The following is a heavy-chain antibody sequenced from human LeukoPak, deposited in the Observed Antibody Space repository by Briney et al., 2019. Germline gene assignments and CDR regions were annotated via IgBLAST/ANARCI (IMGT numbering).Heavy chain of an antibody. J-gene: IGHJ5*02. Sequence: ASVKVSCKSSGYTFTTYGITWVRQAPGQGLEWMGWISTYNGNTNYALKLQGRLTMTTDTSTTTAYMELRSLRSDDTAVYYCARGGVDCSGGSCPALNWFDPWGQGTLVTVSS. CDR3: ARGGVDCSGGSCPALNWFDP. CDR1: GYTFTTYG. CDR2: ISTYNGNT. V-gene: IGHV1-18*01. D-gene: IGHD2-15*01.